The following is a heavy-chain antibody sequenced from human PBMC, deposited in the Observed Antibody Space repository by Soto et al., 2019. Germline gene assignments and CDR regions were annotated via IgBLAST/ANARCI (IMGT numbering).Heavy chain of an antibody. V-gene: IGHV4-30-4*01. CDR2: IYFSGSV. CDR3: ARARIHCTSASCYTEFDS. D-gene: IGHD2-2*02. Sequence: AAETLSLSCAVSVDSISSRDHYWIWIRHPPGKGLEWIGYIYFSGSVYSSPSLKSPVSISVDMSQNQFSLMVTSVTAADTAVYYCARARIHCTSASCYTEFDSWGQGTRVTVSS. CDR1: VDSISSRDHY. J-gene: IGHJ4*02.